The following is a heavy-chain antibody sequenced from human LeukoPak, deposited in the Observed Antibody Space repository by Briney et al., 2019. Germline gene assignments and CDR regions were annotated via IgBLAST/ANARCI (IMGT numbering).Heavy chain of an antibody. V-gene: IGHV3-21*01. CDR1: GFTFSSYS. J-gene: IGHJ3*02. D-gene: IGHD1-26*01. CDR3: ARVGVGSNAFDI. Sequence: PGGSLRLSCAASGFTFSSYSMNWVRQAPGKGLEWVSSISSSSSYIYYADSVKGRFTISRDNAKNSLYLQMNSLRAEDTAVYYCARVGVGSNAFDIWGQGTMVTVSS. CDR2: ISSSSSYI.